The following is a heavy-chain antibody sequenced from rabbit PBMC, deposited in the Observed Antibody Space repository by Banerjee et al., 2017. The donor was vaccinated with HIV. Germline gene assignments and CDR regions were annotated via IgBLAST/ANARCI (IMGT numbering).Heavy chain of an antibody. CDR2: IYGGSSGSA. V-gene: IGHV1S40*01. D-gene: IGHD2-1*01. J-gene: IGHJ4*01. Sequence: QSLVESGGGLVQPEGSLTLTCTASGFSFSSSYYMCWVRQAPGKGLEWIACIYGGSSGSAYYASWAKGRFTISKTSSTTVDLQMTSLTAADTATYFCTRGTTTMAYFNLWGQGTLVTVS. CDR1: GFSFSSSYY. CDR3: TRGTTTMAYFNL.